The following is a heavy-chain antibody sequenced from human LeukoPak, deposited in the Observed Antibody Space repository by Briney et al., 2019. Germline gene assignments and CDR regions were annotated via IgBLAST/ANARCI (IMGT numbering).Heavy chain of an antibody. CDR3: ARAGITMIVVGNWFDP. J-gene: IGHJ5*02. V-gene: IGHV4-59*08. CDR2: IYYSGST. Sequence: PSETLSLTCTVSGGSISSYYWSWIRQPPGKGLEWIGYIYYSGSTYYNPSLKSRVTISVDTSKNQFSLKLSSVTAADTAVYYCARAGITMIVVGNWFDPWGQGTLVTVSS. CDR1: GGSISSYY. D-gene: IGHD3-22*01.